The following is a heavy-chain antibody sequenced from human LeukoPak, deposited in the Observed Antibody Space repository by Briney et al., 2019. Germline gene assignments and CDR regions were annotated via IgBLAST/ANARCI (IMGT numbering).Heavy chain of an antibody. CDR2: INPSGGST. Sequence: GASVKVSCKASGYTFTSYYMHWVRQAPGQGREWMGIINPSGGSTSYAQKFQGRVTMTRDTSTSTVYMELSSLRSEDTAVYYCARAPSIYYYDSSGWFDYWGQGTLVTVSS. CDR3: ARAPSIYYYDSSGWFDY. D-gene: IGHD3-22*01. J-gene: IGHJ4*02. CDR1: GYTFTSYY. V-gene: IGHV1-46*01.